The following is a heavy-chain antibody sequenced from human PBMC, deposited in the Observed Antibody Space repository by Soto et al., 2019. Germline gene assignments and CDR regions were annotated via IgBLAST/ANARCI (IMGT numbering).Heavy chain of an antibody. CDR1: GGSISSGGYY. CDR2: IYYSGST. D-gene: IGHD6-13*01. Sequence: QVQLQESGPGLVKPSQTLSLTCTVFGGSISSGGYYWSWIRQHPGKGLEWIGYIYYSGSTYYNPSLKSRVTISVDTSKNQFSLKLSSVTAADTAVYYCAYIAAAGPSFDYWGQGTLVTVSS. V-gene: IGHV4-31*03. CDR3: AYIAAAGPSFDY. J-gene: IGHJ4*02.